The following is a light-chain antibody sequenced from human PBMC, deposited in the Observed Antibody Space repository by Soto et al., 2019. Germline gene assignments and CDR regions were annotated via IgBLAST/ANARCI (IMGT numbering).Light chain of an antibody. J-gene: IGKJ5*01. CDR3: QQYNNWPPIT. Sequence: EIVLTQSPATLSVSPGERATLSCRASQNVSSNLAWYQQKPGQAPRLLIYGASTRATGIPARFSGSGSGTEFALTISSLQSEDLAVYYCQQYNNWPPITFGQGTRLEIK. V-gene: IGKV3-15*01. CDR1: QNVSSN. CDR2: GAS.